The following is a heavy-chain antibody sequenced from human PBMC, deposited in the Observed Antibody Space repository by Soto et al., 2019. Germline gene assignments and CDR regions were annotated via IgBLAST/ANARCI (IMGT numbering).Heavy chain of an antibody. CDR1: GVTFSSYA. J-gene: IGHJ6*02. V-gene: IGHV3-23*01. CDR2: ISGSGGST. D-gene: IGHD5-12*01. CDR3: AKGERDGYNYYYYGMDV. Sequence: EVQLLESGGGLVQPGGSLRLSCAASGVTFSSYAMSWVRQAPGKGLEWVLAISGSGGSTYYADSVKGRFTISRDNSKNTLYLQMNSLRAEDTAVYYCAKGERDGYNYYYYGMDVWGQGTTVTVSS.